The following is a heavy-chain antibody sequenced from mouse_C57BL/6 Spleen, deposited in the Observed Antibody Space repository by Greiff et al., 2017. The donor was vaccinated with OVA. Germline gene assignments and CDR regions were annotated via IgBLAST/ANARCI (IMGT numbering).Heavy chain of an antibody. J-gene: IGHJ4*01. Sequence: QVQLQQPGAELVRPGSSVKLSCKASGYTFTSYWMHWVKQRPIQGLEWIGNIDPSDSETHYNQKFKDKATLTVDKSSSTAYMQLSSLTSEDSAVYYCARRAVGLYAMDYWGQGTSVTVSS. CDR1: GYTFTSYW. V-gene: IGHV1-52*01. D-gene: IGHD1-1*02. CDR3: ARRAVGLYAMDY. CDR2: IDPSDSET.